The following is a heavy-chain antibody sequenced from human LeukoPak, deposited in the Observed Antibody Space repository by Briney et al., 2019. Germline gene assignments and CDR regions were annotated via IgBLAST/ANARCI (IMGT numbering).Heavy chain of an antibody. J-gene: IGHJ4*02. CDR3: VRLYDDYTNGHFDS. Sequence: GGSLRLSCAASGFTFSSYWMSWVRQAPGKGLEWVSSITSSSSYIYYADSVKGRFTISRDNAKNSLYLQLNSLRAEDTAVYYCVRLYDDYTNGHFDSWGQGTLVTVSS. CDR1: GFTFSSYW. V-gene: IGHV3-21*01. D-gene: IGHD4-11*01. CDR2: ITSSSSYI.